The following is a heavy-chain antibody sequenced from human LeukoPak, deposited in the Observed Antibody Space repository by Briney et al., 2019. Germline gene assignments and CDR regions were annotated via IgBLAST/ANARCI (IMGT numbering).Heavy chain of an antibody. Sequence: ASVKVSCKASGYTFTSYYMHWVRQAPGQGLEWMGKIDPSGGSTRYAQKFQGRVNMTRDISTSTVYMELSSLRSEDTAMYYCATGAGTTGNWGQGTLVIVSS. CDR3: ATGAGTTGN. V-gene: IGHV1-46*01. D-gene: IGHD1-1*01. CDR2: IDPSGGST. CDR1: GYTFTSYY. J-gene: IGHJ4*02.